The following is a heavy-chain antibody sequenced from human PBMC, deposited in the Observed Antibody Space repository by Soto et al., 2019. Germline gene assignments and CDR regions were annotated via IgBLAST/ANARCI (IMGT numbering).Heavy chain of an antibody. CDR3: ARGGITRLEKYYYGSGSDFDY. CDR1: GGSISSGGYS. V-gene: IGHV4-30-2*01. J-gene: IGHJ4*02. CDR2: IYHSGST. D-gene: IGHD3-10*01. Sequence: SETLSLTCAVSGGSISSGGYSWSWIRQPPGKGLEWIGYIYHSGSTYYNPSLKSRVTISVDRSKNQFSLKLSSVTAADTAVYYCARGGITRLEKYYYGSGSDFDYWGQGTLVTVSS.